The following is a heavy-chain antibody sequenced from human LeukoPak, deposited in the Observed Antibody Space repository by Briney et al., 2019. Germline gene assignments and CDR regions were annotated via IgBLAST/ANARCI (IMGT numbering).Heavy chain of an antibody. CDR3: AREERTESSGWYKYYFDY. V-gene: IGHV1-2*02. Sequence: GASVKVSCKASGYTFTGYYMHWVRQAPGQGLEWMGWINPNSGGTNYAQKFQGRVTMTRDTSISTAYMELSRLRSDDTAVYYCAREERTESSGWYKYYFDYWGQGTLVTVSS. CDR1: GYTFTGYY. CDR2: INPNSGGT. D-gene: IGHD6-19*01. J-gene: IGHJ4*02.